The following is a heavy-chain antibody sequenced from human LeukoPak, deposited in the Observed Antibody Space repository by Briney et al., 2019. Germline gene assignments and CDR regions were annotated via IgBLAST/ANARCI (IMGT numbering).Heavy chain of an antibody. CDR3: ARLTSGTHPNFDY. Sequence: PSETLSLTCTVSGGSISSYYWSWIRQPPRKGLEWIGYVFYSGSINYNPSLKSRVTISIDASKNQFSLKLSSVAAADTAVYYCARLTSGTHPNFDYWGQGTLVTVSS. CDR1: GGSISSYY. CDR2: VFYSGSI. V-gene: IGHV4-59*08. J-gene: IGHJ4*02. D-gene: IGHD3-10*01.